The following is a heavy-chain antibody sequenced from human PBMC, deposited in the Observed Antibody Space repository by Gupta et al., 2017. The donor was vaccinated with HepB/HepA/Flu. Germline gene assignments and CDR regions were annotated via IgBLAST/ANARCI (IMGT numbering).Heavy chain of an antibody. CDR1: GDSISTNSAS. J-gene: IGHJ3*01. Sequence: QVQLQQSGPGLVKPSQTLSLTCAISGDSISTNSASWNWIRQSPSRGLEWLGRTYSRSKWYHDYAGSVKSRITFNADSSKNQFSLQLNFVTPEDTAVYYCYGDYVDGFDVWGRGTLVIVSS. V-gene: IGHV6-1*01. D-gene: IGHD4-17*01. CDR3: YGDYVDGFDV. CDR2: TYSRSKWYH.